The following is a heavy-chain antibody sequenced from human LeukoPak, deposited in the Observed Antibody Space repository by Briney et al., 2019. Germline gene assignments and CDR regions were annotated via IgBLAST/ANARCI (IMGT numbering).Heavy chain of an antibody. V-gene: IGHV4-39*07. J-gene: IGHJ4*02. Sequence: SETLSLTCTVSGGSISSSFYYWGWIRQPPGKGLEWIGSIYYSGNTYYNPSLKSRVTISVDTSKNQFSLKLSSVTAADTAVYYCARGNYDSSGYYYEGGRYYFDYWGQGTLVTVSS. CDR1: GGSISSSFYY. CDR3: ARGNYDSSGYYYEGGRYYFDY. CDR2: IYYSGNT. D-gene: IGHD3-22*01.